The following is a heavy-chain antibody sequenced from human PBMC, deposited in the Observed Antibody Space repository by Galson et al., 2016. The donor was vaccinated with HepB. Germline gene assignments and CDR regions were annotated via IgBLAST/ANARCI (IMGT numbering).Heavy chain of an antibody. V-gene: IGHV6-1*01. CDR3: ARDLGGAYGTGRSFDY. J-gene: IGHJ4*02. D-gene: IGHD1-1*01. Sequence: CAISGDSVSSNSAAWNWIRQSPSRGLEWLGRTYYRSKWYNDYAVSVKSRITINPDTSKNQFSLQLNSVTPEDTAGYYCARDLGGAYGTGRSFDYWGQGTLVTVSS. CDR2: TYYRSKWYN. CDR1: GDSVSSNSAA.